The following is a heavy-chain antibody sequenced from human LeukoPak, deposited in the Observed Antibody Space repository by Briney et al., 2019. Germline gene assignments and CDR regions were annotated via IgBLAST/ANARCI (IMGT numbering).Heavy chain of an antibody. D-gene: IGHD3-22*01. CDR3: AKDILRYYHDSRNAFDI. V-gene: IGHV3-9*01. Sequence: PGRSLRLSCAASGFTFDDYAMHWVRQAPGKGLEWVSGISWNSGSIGYADSVKGRFTISRDNAKNSLYLQMNSLRAEDTALYYCAKDILRYYHDSRNAFDIWGQGTMVTVSS. CDR1: GFTFDDYA. CDR2: ISWNSGSI. J-gene: IGHJ3*02.